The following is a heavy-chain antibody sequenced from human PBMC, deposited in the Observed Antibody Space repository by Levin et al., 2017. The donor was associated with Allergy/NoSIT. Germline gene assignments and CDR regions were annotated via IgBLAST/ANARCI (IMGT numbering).Heavy chain of an antibody. CDR1: GGSLSPSY. D-gene: IGHD6-13*01. J-gene: IGHJ4*02. Sequence: SQTLSLPCAVYGGSLSPSYWTWIRQPPGKGLEWIGHINHSGATNYNPSLESRVTISVDTSKNQFSLKLGSVTAADTAVYYCVRVAGAAADKGDWGQGTLVTVSS. V-gene: IGHV4-34*01. CDR3: VRVAGAAADKGD. CDR2: INHSGAT.